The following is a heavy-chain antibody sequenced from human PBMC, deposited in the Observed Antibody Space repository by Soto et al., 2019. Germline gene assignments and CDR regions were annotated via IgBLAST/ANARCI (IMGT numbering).Heavy chain of an antibody. CDR3: ATFYNYGYASSLDY. D-gene: IGHD5-18*01. CDR1: GYTFTGYY. J-gene: IGHJ4*02. CDR2: INPNSGGT. V-gene: IGHV1-2*02. Sequence: GASVKVSCKASGYTFTGYYMHWVRQAPGQGLEWMGWINPNSGGTNYAQKFQGRVTMTRDTSISTAYMELSRLRSDDTAVYYCATFYNYGYASSLDYWGQGTLVTVSS.